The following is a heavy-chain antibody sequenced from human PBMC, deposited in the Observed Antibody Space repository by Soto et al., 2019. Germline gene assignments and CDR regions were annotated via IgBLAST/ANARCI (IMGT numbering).Heavy chain of an antibody. CDR2: VYFSGRT. CDR1: GDSVSSGDYY. Sequence: SEALAFTCTASGDSVSSGDYYWTWIRQPPGNGLEWVGHVYFSGRTNYIPSLERRVTISLDTSKNQFLHKLPSVTAADTAVHYCSRVPIDASTLYWSHPWGQGTLVTVSS. D-gene: IGHD2-15*01. CDR3: SRVPIDASTLYWSHP. J-gene: IGHJ5*02. V-gene: IGHV4-61*08.